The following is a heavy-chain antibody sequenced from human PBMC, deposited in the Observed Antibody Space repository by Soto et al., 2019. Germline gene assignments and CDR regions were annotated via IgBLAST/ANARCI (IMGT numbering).Heavy chain of an antibody. J-gene: IGHJ4*02. Sequence: GGSLRLSCAASGFTFSSYAMSWVRQAPGKGLEWVSAISGSGGSTYYADSVKGRFTISRDNSKNTLYLQMNSLRAEDTAVYYCAKDPGITMVRGVITGLFGYWGQGTLVTVSS. CDR1: GFTFSSYA. CDR2: ISGSGGST. D-gene: IGHD3-10*01. CDR3: AKDPGITMVRGVITGLFGY. V-gene: IGHV3-23*01.